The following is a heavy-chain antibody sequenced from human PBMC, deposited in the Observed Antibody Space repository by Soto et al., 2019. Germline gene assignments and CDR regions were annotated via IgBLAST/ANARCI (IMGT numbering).Heavy chain of an antibody. CDR1: EFTFSIYS. D-gene: IGHD3-22*01. Sequence: GGSLRLSCAASEFTFSIYSMNWVRQAPGKGLEWVSYISSGSGTIYYADSVKGRFTISRDNAKNSLYLQMNSLRAEDTAVYYCAREKNSNVDYWGQGTLVTVSS. J-gene: IGHJ4*02. CDR2: ISSGSGTI. CDR3: AREKNSNVDY. V-gene: IGHV3-48*01.